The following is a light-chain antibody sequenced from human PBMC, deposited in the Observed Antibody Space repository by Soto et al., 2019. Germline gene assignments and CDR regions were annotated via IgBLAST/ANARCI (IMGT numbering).Light chain of an antibody. J-gene: IGKJ1*01. CDR3: QQYGSSRWT. CDR2: AAS. V-gene: IGKV3-20*01. Sequence: EVVLTQTPGTQSLSPGERTTLSCRASQSVSSSYLAWYQQKPGQAPRLLIYAASSRATGIPDRFSGSGSGTDFTLTISRLEPEDFAVYYCQQYGSSRWTFGQGTKVEIK. CDR1: QSVSSSY.